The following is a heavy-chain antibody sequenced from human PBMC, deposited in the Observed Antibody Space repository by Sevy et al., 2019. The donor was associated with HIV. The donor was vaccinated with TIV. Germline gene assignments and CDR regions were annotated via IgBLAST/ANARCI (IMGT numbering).Heavy chain of an antibody. CDR2: INPSGAGT. CDR3: ARGGYSSPWPFGY. CDR1: GYTFTNHY. Sequence: ASVKVSCKASGYTFTNHYIHWVRQAPGQGLEWVGAINPSGAGTTYAQTCQGRVILTRNTSTTTVYMELRSLKSDDTAIYYCARGGYSSPWPFGYWGKGTLVTVSS. J-gene: IGHJ4*02. V-gene: IGHV1-46*01. D-gene: IGHD6-13*01.